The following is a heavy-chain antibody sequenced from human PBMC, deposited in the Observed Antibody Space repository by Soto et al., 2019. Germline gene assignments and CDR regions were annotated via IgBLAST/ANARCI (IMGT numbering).Heavy chain of an antibody. CDR3: ALKHSSSWAYFYYYMDV. CDR1: GFTFRSYW. Sequence: EVQLVESGGGLVQPGGSLRLSCAASGFTFRSYWMHWVRQAPGKGLAWVARISSDGSSTSYADSVKGRFTISRDNAKKTLYLQMNSLRAEDTAVYYCALKHSSSWAYFYYYMDVWGKGTTVTVSS. J-gene: IGHJ6*03. D-gene: IGHD6-13*01. V-gene: IGHV3-74*01. CDR2: ISSDGSST.